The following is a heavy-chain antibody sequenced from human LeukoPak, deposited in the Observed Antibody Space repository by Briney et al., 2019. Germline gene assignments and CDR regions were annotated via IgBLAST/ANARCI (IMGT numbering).Heavy chain of an antibody. J-gene: IGHJ4*02. Sequence: GGSLRLSCAASGFTFKNYGMSWVRQAPGKGLEWVSDISGTGANTYYADSVKGRFTISRDNSKNTPYLQMNSLRGEDTAVYYCAKAPSIAARPPFDYWGQGTLVTVSS. D-gene: IGHD6-6*01. CDR1: GFTFKNYG. V-gene: IGHV3-23*01. CDR3: AKAPSIAARPPFDY. CDR2: ISGTGANT.